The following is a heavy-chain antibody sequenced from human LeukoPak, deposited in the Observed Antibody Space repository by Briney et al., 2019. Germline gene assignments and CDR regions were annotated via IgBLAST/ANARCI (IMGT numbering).Heavy chain of an antibody. CDR1: GFTFSSYG. CDR3: AKDGSSSGGFDP. J-gene: IGHJ5*02. V-gene: IGHV3-30*18. CDR2: ISYDGSNK. Sequence: PGRSLRLSCAASGFTFSSYGMHWVRQAPGKGLEWVAVISYDGSNKYYADSAKGRFTISRDNSKNTLYLQMNSPRAEDTAVYYCAKDGSSSGGFDPWGQGTLVTVSS. D-gene: IGHD6-13*01.